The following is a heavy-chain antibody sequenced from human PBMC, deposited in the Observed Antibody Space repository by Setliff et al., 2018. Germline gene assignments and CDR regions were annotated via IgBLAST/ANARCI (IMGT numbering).Heavy chain of an antibody. D-gene: IGHD3-22*01. J-gene: IGHJ4*02. Sequence: SETLSLTCDIKGGAVSGFYWSWIRQTPGKDMEWIGEISHNGRVSSSPSLKSRVTISVDRAKNHFSLKLTSVTAADTAMYYCARSRYYDSSGNNYGLDYWGQGTLVTVS. CDR1: GGAVSGFY. CDR2: ISHNGRV. CDR3: ARSRYYDSSGNNYGLDY. V-gene: IGHV4-34*01.